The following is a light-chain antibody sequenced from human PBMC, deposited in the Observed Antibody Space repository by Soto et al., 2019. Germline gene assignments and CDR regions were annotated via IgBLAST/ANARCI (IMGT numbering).Light chain of an antibody. CDR2: AAS. V-gene: IGKV1-39*01. CDR3: QQSYSTLFT. Sequence: DIQMTQSTSSLSASVGDRVTIPCRASQSISSYLNWYQQKPGKAPKLLIYAASSLQSGVPSRFSGSGSGTDFTLTISSLQPEDFATDYCQQSYSTLFTFGGGTKVEIK. J-gene: IGKJ4*01. CDR1: QSISSY.